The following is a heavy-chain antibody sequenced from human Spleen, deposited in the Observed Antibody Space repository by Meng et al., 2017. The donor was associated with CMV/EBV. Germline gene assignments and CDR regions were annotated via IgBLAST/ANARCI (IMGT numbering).Heavy chain of an antibody. CDR1: GGSISTYY. CDR3: ARGLISSWYAFDI. D-gene: IGHD6-13*01. J-gene: IGHJ3*02. V-gene: IGHV4-59*01. CDR2: IYYSGTT. Sequence: SETLSLTCTVSGGSISTYYWSRIRQPPGKGLEWIGYIYYSGTTNHNPSLKSRVTISVGTSNNQFSLKLSSATAADTAVYYCARGLISSWYAFDIWGQGTMVTVSS.